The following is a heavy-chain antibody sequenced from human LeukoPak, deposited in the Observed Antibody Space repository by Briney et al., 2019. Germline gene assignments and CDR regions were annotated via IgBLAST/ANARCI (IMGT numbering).Heavy chain of an antibody. J-gene: IGHJ5*02. CDR3: ARGIAVAGTGWFDP. CDR2: INPSGGST. Sequence: ASVKVPCKASGGTFSSYAISWVRQAPGQGLEWMGIINPSGGSTSYAQKFQGRVTMTRDTSTSTVYMELSSLRSEDTAVYYCARGIAVAGTGWFDPWGQGTLVTVSS. V-gene: IGHV1-46*01. D-gene: IGHD6-19*01. CDR1: GGTFSSYA.